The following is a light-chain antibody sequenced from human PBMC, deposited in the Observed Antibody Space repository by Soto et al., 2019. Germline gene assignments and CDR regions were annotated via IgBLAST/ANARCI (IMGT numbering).Light chain of an antibody. CDR1: SSDVGSYNY. CDR3: SSYAGSNNWV. Sequence: QSALTQPPSASGSPGQSVTISCTGTSSDVGSYNYVSWYQQHPGKAPKLMIYEVSKRHSGVPDRFSGSKSGNTASLTVSGLQAEDAADYYCSSYAGSNNWVFGGGTKLTVL. J-gene: IGLJ3*02. V-gene: IGLV2-8*01. CDR2: EVS.